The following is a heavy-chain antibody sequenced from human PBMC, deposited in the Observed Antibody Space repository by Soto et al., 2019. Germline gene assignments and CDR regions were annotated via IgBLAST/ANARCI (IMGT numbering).Heavy chain of an antibody. CDR2: IYYSGST. CDR3: ARATIFGVVIERYYLDY. V-gene: IGHV4-31*03. J-gene: IGHJ4*02. Sequence: SETLSLTCTVSGGSISSFCYYWSWIRQHPGKGLEWIGYIYYSGSTYYNPSLKSRVTISVDTSKNQFSLKLSSVTAADTAVYYCARATIFGVVIERYYLDYWGQGTLVTVPQ. CDR1: GGSISSFCYY. D-gene: IGHD3-3*01.